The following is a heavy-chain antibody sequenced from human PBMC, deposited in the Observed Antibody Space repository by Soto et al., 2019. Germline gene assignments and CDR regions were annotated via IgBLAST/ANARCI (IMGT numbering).Heavy chain of an antibody. CDR1: GYSFTSYW. V-gene: IGHV5-51*01. J-gene: IGHJ6*02. CDR2: IYPGDSDT. Sequence: GESLKISCKGSGYSFTSYWIGWVRQMPGKGLEWMGIIYPGDSDTRYSPSFQGQVTISADKSISTAYLQWSSLKASDTAMYYCARGAAAAGTSYYYGMDLWGQGTTVTVSS. D-gene: IGHD6-13*01. CDR3: ARGAAAAGTSYYYGMDL.